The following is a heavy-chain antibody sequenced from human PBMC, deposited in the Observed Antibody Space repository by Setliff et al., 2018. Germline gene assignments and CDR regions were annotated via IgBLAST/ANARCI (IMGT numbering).Heavy chain of an antibody. CDR3: ARDPHFDS. CDR2: IHDSGNPT. V-gene: IGHV3-11*04. CDR1: GFTFSNYY. J-gene: IGHJ4*02. Sequence: PGGSLRLSCAASGFTFSNYYMTWIRQAPGKGLEWISYIHDSGNPTYYADSVKGRFTISRENAKNSLYLQMNSLRAEDTAVYYCARDPHFDSWGQGTLVTVSS.